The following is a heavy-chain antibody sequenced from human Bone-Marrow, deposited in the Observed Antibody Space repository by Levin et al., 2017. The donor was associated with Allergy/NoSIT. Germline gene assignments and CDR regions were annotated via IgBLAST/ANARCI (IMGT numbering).Heavy chain of an antibody. CDR1: GYTFTDYY. J-gene: IGHJ6*02. Sequence: RGESLKISCKASGYTFTDYYMHWVRQAPGQGLEWMGWINPNSGGTNYAQTFQGWVTMTRDTSISTAYMEMSRLRTDDTAVYYCARDRSWYADYYTMDVWGHGTTVAVSS. CDR2: INPNSGGT. D-gene: IGHD6-13*01. V-gene: IGHV1-2*04. CDR3: ARDRSWYADYYTMDV.